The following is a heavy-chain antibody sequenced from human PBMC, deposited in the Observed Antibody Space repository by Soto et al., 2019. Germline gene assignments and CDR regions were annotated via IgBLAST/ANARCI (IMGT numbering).Heavy chain of an antibody. D-gene: IGHD2-2*02. V-gene: IGHV4-38-2*01. Sequence: TSATLSLTCAVSGHSVIGDFYWGWIRQSPGKGLEWIGSIFPSGKTYYNPSLKSRVTMATDTAKNQVSLMVTSVTDADTALYYCVGYTASRNWFDPWGQGTLVTVS. J-gene: IGHJ5*02. CDR1: GHSVIGDFY. CDR3: VGYTASRNWFDP. CDR2: IFPSGKT.